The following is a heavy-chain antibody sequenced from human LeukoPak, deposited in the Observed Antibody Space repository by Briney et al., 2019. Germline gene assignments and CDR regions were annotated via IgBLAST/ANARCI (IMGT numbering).Heavy chain of an antibody. D-gene: IGHD6-13*01. CDR2: INAGNGNT. CDR1: GYTFNNYA. V-gene: IGHV1-3*01. CDR3: ARGVSSSSWYTVNYFGY. Sequence: ASVKVSCKASGYTFNNYAMYWVRQAPGQRLEWMGWINAGNGNTKYSQKLQGRVTITRDTSASTAYMELSSLRSEDTAVYYCARGVSSSSWYTVNYFGYWGQGALVTVSS. J-gene: IGHJ4*02.